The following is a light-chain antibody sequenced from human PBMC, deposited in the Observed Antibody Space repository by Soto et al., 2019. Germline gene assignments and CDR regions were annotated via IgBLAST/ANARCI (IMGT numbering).Light chain of an antibody. CDR3: SSYTSTNTHVL. Sequence: QSVLAQPASVSGSRGQSITISCTGTSSDIGGYDFVSWYQQLPGKAPKLMIYEVTNRPSGVSNRFSGSKSGNTASLTISGLQAEDEANYHCSSYTSTNTHVLFGGGTQLT. J-gene: IGLJ2*01. CDR2: EVT. CDR1: SSDIGGYDF. V-gene: IGLV2-14*03.